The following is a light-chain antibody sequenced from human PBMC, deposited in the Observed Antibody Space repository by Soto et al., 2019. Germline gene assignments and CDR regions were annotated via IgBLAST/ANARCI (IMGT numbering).Light chain of an antibody. CDR2: EVT. CDR1: SSDVGDYNY. J-gene: IGLJ2*01. CDR3: TSYRGTTLGVI. Sequence: QSVLTQPASVSGSPGHSITISCTGTSSDVGDYNYISWYQQQPGNAPKLIIYEVTNRPSGVSNRFSGSKSGNTASLTISGLQAEDEAEYFCTSYRGTTLGVIFGGGTKVTV. V-gene: IGLV2-14*01.